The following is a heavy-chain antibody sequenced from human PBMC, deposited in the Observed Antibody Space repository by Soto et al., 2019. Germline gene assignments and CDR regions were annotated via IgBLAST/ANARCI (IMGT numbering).Heavy chain of an antibody. CDR2: IYYSGST. CDR1: GGSISSYY. J-gene: IGHJ5*02. CDR3: ARASPYGDYGGWFDP. Sequence: PSETLSLTCTVSGGSISSYYWSWIRQPPGKGLEWIGYIYYSGSTNYNPSLKSRVTISVDTSKNQFSLKLSSVTAADTAVYYCARASPYGDYGGWFDPWGQGTLVTVSS. V-gene: IGHV4-59*01. D-gene: IGHD4-17*01.